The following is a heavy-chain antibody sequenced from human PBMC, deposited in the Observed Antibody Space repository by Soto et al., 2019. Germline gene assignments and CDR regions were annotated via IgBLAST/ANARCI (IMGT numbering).Heavy chain of an antibody. J-gene: IGHJ4*02. D-gene: IGHD6-19*01. CDR2: ITSSGGTT. CDR3: AKDRCGSGWCYFDF. CDR1: GFTFSSHA. V-gene: IGHV3-23*01. Sequence: SLRLSCAASGFTFSSHAMSWVRQAPGKGLEWVSGITSSGGTTDYADSVKGRLTISRDNSKNTLYLQMNSLRAEDTAVYYCAKDRCGSGWCYFDFWGQGALVTVS.